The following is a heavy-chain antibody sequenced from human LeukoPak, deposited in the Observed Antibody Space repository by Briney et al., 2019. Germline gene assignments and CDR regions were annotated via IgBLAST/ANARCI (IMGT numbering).Heavy chain of an antibody. J-gene: IGHJ6*03. CDR2: ISAYNGNT. CDR3: ARALYSRAYYYYYMDV. V-gene: IGHV1-18*01. Sequence: GASVKVSCKASGYTFTSYGISWVRQAPGQGLEWMGWISAYNGNTNYAQKLQGRVTMTTDTSTSTAYMELRSLRSDDTAVYYCARALYSRAYYYYYMDVWGKGTTVTVSS. D-gene: IGHD6-13*01. CDR1: GYTFTSYG.